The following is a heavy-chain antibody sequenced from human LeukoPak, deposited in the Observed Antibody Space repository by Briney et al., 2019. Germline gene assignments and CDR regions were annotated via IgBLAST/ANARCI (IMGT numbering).Heavy chain of an antibody. CDR3: ARGGDYYDSSGYPHPFDY. V-gene: IGHV4-61*01. CDR1: GGSVSSGSYY. D-gene: IGHD3-22*01. J-gene: IGHJ4*02. Sequence: SETLSLTCTVSGGSVSSGSYYWSWIRQPPGEGLEWIGYIYYSGSTNYNPSLKSRVTISVDTSKNQFSLKLSSVTAADTAVYYCARGGDYYDSSGYPHPFDYWGQGTLVTVSS. CDR2: IYYSGST.